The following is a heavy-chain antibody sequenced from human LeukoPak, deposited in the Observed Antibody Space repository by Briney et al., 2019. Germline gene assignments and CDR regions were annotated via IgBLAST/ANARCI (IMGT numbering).Heavy chain of an antibody. D-gene: IGHD6-19*01. CDR1: GFTFSSYA. V-gene: IGHV3-23*01. CDR2: ISGSGGST. CDR3: AKVRHTSGWKSYYFEF. J-gene: IGHJ4*02. Sequence: PGVCLRLSCAASGFTFSSYAMSWVRQAPGKGVEWVPAISGSGGSTYYADSVKGQFTISRDNSKNTLYLQMNNLRAEDTAIYFCAKVRHTSGWKSYYFEFWGQGTLVTVSS.